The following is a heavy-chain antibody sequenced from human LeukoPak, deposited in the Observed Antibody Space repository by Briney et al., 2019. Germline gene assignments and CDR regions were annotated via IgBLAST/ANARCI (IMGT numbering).Heavy chain of an antibody. CDR1: GFTYDDYA. V-gene: IGHV3-43*02. J-gene: IGHJ4*02. D-gene: IGHD5-18*01. Sequence: LPGGSLRLYCAASGFTYDDYAMHWLRQAPGKGLEWVSLISGDGGSTYYADSVKGRFTISRDNSKNSLYLQMNSLRTEDTALYYRAKDKSNTAEDYWGQGTLVTVSS. CDR3: AKDKSNTAEDY. CDR2: ISGDGGST.